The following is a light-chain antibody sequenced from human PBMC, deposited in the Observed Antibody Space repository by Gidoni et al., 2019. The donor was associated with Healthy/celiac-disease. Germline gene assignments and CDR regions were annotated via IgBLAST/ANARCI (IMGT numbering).Light chain of an antibody. J-gene: IGLJ2*01. Sequence: QVVLTQSPSASASLGASVKLTCTLSSGHSSYAIAWHQQQPEKGPRYLMRLNSDGRHTKGDGIPDRFSGSSSGAERYLTISSLQSEDEADYYCQTWGSASVVFGGGTKLTVL. CDR1: SGHSSYA. V-gene: IGLV4-69*01. CDR3: QTWGSASVV. CDR2: LNSDGRH.